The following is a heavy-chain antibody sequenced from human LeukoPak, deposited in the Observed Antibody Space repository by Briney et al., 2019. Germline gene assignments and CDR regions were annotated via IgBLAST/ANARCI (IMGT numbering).Heavy chain of an antibody. Sequence: GGSLRLSCAASGFTFSSYAMSWVRQAPGEGLEWVSAISGSGGSTYYADSVKGRFTISRDSSKNTLYLQMNSLRAEDTAVYYCASPGYCSGSICYSGYFQHWGQGTLVTVSS. V-gene: IGHV3-23*01. CDR1: GFTFSSYA. J-gene: IGHJ1*01. D-gene: IGHD2-15*01. CDR2: ISGSGGST. CDR3: ASPGYCSGSICYSGYFQH.